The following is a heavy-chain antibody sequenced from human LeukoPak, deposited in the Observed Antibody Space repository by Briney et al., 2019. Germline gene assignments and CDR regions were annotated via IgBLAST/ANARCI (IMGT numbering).Heavy chain of an antibody. CDR3: ARDPHVLLWFGEQRNWFDP. CDR1: GYTFTGYY. Sequence: ASVKVSCKASGYTFTGYYMHWVRPAPGQGLEWMGWINPNSGGTNYAQKFQGRVTMTRDTSISTAYMELSRLRSDDTAVYYCARDPHVLLWFGEQRNWFDPWGQGTLVTVSS. V-gene: IGHV1-2*02. CDR2: INPNSGGT. D-gene: IGHD3-10*01. J-gene: IGHJ5*02.